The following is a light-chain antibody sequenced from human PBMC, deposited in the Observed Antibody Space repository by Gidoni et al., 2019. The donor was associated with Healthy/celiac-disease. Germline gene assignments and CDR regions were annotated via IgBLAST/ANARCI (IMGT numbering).Light chain of an antibody. CDR2: LGS. J-gene: IGKJ4*01. CDR3: MQALQTPLT. Sequence: DIVMTHSPLSLPVTPGEPASISCRSSQSLLHSNGYNYLDWYLQKPGQSPQLLISLGSNRASGVPDRFSGSGSGTDFTLKISRVEAEDVGVYYCMQALQTPLTFGGGTKVEIK. V-gene: IGKV2-28*01. CDR1: QSLLHSNGYNY.